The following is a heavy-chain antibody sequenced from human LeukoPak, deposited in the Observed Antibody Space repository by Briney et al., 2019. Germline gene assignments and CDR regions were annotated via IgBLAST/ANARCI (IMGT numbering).Heavy chain of an antibody. CDR2: IYYTGST. V-gene: IGHV4-59*08. CDR1: GGSMSNYY. CDR3: ARHISGAATLD. Sequence: PSETLSLTCTVSGGSMSNYYGSWIRQPPGKGLEWIAYIYYTGSTYYNPSLKSRVTMSVDTSKNQFSLSLGSVTAADTAIYYCARHISGAATLDWGQGTLVTVSS. J-gene: IGHJ4*02. D-gene: IGHD3-3*02.